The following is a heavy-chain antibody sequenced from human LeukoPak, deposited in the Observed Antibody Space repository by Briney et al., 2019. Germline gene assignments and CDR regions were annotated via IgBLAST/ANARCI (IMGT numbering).Heavy chain of an antibody. CDR3: ARAYCSSTSCFG. Sequence: QPGGSLRLSCAASGFTFSSYEMNWVRQAPGKGLEWVSYISSSGSTIYYADSVKGRFTISRDNAKNSLYLQMNSLRAEDTAVYYCARAYCSSTSCFGWGQGTLVTVSS. CDR1: GFTFSSYE. D-gene: IGHD2-2*01. J-gene: IGHJ4*02. CDR2: ISSSGSTI. V-gene: IGHV3-48*03.